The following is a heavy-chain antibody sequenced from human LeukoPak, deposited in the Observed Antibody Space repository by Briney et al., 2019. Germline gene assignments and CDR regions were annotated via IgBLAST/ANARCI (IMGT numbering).Heavy chain of an antibody. V-gene: IGHV1-2*02. Sequence: ASLKVSCKASGYTFTGYYIHWVRQAPGQGLEWMGWINPNSGDTNYAQNFQGRVTMTSDTSISTAYMELSSLRSDDTAVYYCAPTAGHEYGDYLYYFDYWGQGTLVTVSS. CDR2: INPNSGDT. J-gene: IGHJ4*02. D-gene: IGHD4-17*01. CDR3: APTAGHEYGDYLYYFDY. CDR1: GYTFTGYY.